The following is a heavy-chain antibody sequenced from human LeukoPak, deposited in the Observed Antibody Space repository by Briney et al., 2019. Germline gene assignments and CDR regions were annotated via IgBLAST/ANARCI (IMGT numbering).Heavy chain of an antibody. Sequence: ASVKVSCKASGYTFTSYYMHWVRQAPGQGLEWMGIINPSGGSTSYAQKFQGRVTMTRDTSTSTVYMELSRLRSDDTAVYYCARDFRGANDYWGQGTLVTVSS. CDR1: GYTFTSYY. CDR2: INPSGGST. CDR3: ARDFRGANDY. V-gene: IGHV1-46*01. D-gene: IGHD4/OR15-4a*01. J-gene: IGHJ4*02.